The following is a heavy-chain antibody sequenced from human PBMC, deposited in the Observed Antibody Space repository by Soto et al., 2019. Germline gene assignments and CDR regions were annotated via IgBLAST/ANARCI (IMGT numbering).Heavy chain of an antibody. D-gene: IGHD1-1*01. CDR3: ARGLEESVPSYHFYMDV. CDR2: MYPDSGNT. V-gene: IGHV1-8*01. CDR1: GYTFATYD. J-gene: IGHJ6*03. Sequence: QVQLVQSGAEVKKPGASVKVSCKASGYTFATYDINWVRQAAGQGLEWLGWMYPDSGNTGYAQKFQCRVTMTRNTSTSTAYRELSSLRSEDTAVYYCARGLEESVPSYHFYMDVWGKGTTVTVSS.